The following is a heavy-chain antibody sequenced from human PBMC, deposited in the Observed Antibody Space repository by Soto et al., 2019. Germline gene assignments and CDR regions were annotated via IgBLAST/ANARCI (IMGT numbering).Heavy chain of an antibody. CDR1: GGSFSGYY. CDR2: INHSGST. J-gene: IGHJ6*02. D-gene: IGHD4-4*01. CDR3: ARLLHPAYGMDV. V-gene: IGHV4-34*01. Sequence: PSETLSLTCAVYGGSFSGYYWSWIRQPPGKGLEWIGEINHSGSTNYNPSLKSRVTISVDTSKNQFSLKLSSATAADTAVYYCARLLHPAYGMDVWGPGTTLTVSS.